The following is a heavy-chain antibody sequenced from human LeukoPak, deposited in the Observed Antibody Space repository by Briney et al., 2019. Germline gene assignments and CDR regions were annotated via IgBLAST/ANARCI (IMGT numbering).Heavy chain of an antibody. D-gene: IGHD3-16*01. V-gene: IGHV3-21*01. CDR3: AKGHGGEASFYYYYMDV. CDR2: ISSSSSYI. J-gene: IGHJ6*03. CDR1: GFTFSSYS. Sequence: GGSLRLSCAASGFTFSSYSMNWVRQAPGKGLEWVSSISSSSSYIYYADSVKGRFTISRDNAKNSLYLQMNSLRAEDTAVYYCAKGHGGEASFYYYYMDVWGKGTTVTISS.